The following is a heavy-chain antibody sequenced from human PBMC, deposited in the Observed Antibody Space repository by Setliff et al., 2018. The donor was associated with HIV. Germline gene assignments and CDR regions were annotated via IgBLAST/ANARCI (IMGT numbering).Heavy chain of an antibody. CDR1: GGTFSSSA. Sequence: ASVKVSCKPSGGTFSSSAINWVRQAPGQGLEWMGWINPHSGNTDFAQRFQGRITMTRDTSINTVYMDLNRLTSDDTAVYYCALANIVSTARWNHWGRGTLVTVSS. CDR3: ALANIVSTARWNH. CDR2: INPHSGNT. V-gene: IGHV1-2*02. D-gene: IGHD3-16*02. J-gene: IGHJ5*02.